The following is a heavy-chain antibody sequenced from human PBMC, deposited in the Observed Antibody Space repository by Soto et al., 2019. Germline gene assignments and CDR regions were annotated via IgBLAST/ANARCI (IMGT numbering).Heavy chain of an antibody. CDR3: ARDNPPGTGTNYGMDV. Sequence: SETLSLTCAVSGGSISSGGYSWSWIWQPPGKGLEWIGYIYHSGSTYYNPPLKSRVTISVDRSKNQFSLKLSSVTAADTAVYYCARDNPPGTGTNYGMDVWGQGTTVTVSS. D-gene: IGHD1-1*01. V-gene: IGHV4-30-2*01. J-gene: IGHJ6*02. CDR1: GGSISSGGYS. CDR2: IYHSGST.